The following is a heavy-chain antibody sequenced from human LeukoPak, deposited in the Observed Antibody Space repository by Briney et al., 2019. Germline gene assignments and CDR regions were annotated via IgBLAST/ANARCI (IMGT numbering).Heavy chain of an antibody. D-gene: IGHD3-22*01. CDR1: GFTFSSYG. CDR2: ISYDGSNK. CDR3: AKVNAMIVVGHFDY. J-gene: IGHJ4*02. V-gene: IGHV3-30*18. Sequence: PGGSLRLSCAASGFTFSSYGMHWVRQAPGKGLEWVAVISYDGSNKYYADSVKGRFTISRDNSKNTLYLQMNSLRAEDTAVYYCAKVNAMIVVGHFDYWGQGTLVTVSS.